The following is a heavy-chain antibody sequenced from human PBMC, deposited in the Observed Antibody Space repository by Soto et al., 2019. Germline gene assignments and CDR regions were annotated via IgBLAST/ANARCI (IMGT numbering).Heavy chain of an antibody. V-gene: IGHV3-33*01. D-gene: IGHD5-12*01. CDR2: IWYDGSNK. Sequence: GGSLRLSCAASGFTFSSYGMHWVRQAPGKGLEWVAVIWYDGSNKYYADSVKGRFTISRDNSKNTLYLQMNSLRAEDTAVYYCASGPLRSEYYYYYGMDVWGQGTTVTVSS. CDR1: GFTFSSYG. J-gene: IGHJ6*02. CDR3: ASGPLRSEYYYYYGMDV.